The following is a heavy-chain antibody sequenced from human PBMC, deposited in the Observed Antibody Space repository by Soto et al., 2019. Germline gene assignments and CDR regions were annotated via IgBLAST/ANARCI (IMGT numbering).Heavy chain of an antibody. Sequence: SVKVSCKASGGTFSSYTISWVRQAPGQGLEWMGRIIPILGIANYAQKFQGRVTITADKSTSTAYMELSSLRSEDTAVYYCARGGDYDFWSGYYSGNWFDPWGQGTLVTVSS. CDR2: IIPILGIA. CDR3: ARGGDYDFWSGYYSGNWFDP. D-gene: IGHD3-3*01. J-gene: IGHJ5*02. CDR1: GGTFSSYT. V-gene: IGHV1-69*02.